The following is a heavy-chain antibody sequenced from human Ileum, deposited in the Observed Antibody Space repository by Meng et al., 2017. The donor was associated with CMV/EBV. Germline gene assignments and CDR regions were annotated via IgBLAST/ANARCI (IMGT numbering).Heavy chain of an antibody. CDR1: GGTFSSYA. D-gene: IGHD5-12*01. V-gene: IGHV1-69*10. CDR2: IIPILGIA. J-gene: IGHJ4*02. Sequence: SGGTFSSYAISWVRQAPGQGLEWMGGIIPILGIANYAQKFQGRVTITADKSTSTAYMELSSLRSEDTAAYYCARVPQYSGYDSGFDYWGQGTLVTVSS. CDR3: ARVPQYSGYDSGFDY.